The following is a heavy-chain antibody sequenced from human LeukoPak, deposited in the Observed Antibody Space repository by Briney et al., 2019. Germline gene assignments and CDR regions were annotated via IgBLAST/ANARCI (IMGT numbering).Heavy chain of an antibody. CDR1: GYTFTSYG. V-gene: IGHV1-18*01. CDR2: ISAYNGNT. Sequence: ASVKVSCKASGYTFTSYGISWVRQAPGQGLEWMGWISAYNGNTNYAQKLQGRVTMTTDTSTSTAYMELRSLRSDDTAVYYCARNYMYYGSGVEWFDPWGQGTLVTVSS. J-gene: IGHJ5*02. CDR3: ARNYMYYGSGVEWFDP. D-gene: IGHD3-10*01.